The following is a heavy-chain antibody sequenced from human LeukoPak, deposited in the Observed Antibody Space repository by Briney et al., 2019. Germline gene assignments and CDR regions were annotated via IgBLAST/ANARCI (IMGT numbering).Heavy chain of an antibody. J-gene: IGHJ4*02. Sequence: PSETLSLTCSVSGGSISSYYWSWIRQPPGKGLEWIGYISYSGSTSYNPSLRSRVTMSLDTSEDQFSLRLSSVTAADTAVYYCVRNLGYGYVDYWGQGTLVTVSS. V-gene: IGHV4-59*01. D-gene: IGHD5-18*01. CDR3: VRNLGYGYVDY. CDR1: GGSISSYY. CDR2: ISYSGST.